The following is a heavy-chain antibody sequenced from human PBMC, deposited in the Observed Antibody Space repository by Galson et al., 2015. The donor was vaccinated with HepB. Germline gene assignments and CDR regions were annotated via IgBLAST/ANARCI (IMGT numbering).Heavy chain of an antibody. Sequence: SLRLSCATSGFTFSSYAMHWVRQAPGKGLEWVAVISYDGSNKYYADSVKGRFTISRDNSKNTLYLQMNSLRAEDTAVYYCARPNWNYPYYHYYYGMDVWGQGTTVTVSS. CDR3: ARPNWNYPYYHYYYGMDV. D-gene: IGHD1-7*01. J-gene: IGHJ6*02. CDR2: ISYDGSNK. V-gene: IGHV3-30-3*01. CDR1: GFTFSSYA.